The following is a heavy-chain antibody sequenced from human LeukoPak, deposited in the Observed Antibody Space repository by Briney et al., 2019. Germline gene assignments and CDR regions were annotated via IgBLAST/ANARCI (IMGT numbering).Heavy chain of an antibody. J-gene: IGHJ4*02. V-gene: IGHV4-4*02. CDR1: GGSISRNTW. D-gene: IGHD3-16*01. CDR2: IHGSGRT. CDR3: AKNGDFCLEY. Sequence: SGTLFVTCAVSGGSISRNTWWSWARQPPGKWLEWIAEIHGSGRTNYNPSLKSRVTISVDKSKNQFSLQLASMTAADTAVYYCAKNGDFCLEYWGQGTLVTVSS.